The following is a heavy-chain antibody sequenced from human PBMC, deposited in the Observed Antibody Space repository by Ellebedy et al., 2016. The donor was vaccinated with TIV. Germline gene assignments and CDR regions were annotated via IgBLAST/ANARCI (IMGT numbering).Heavy chain of an antibody. CDR2: IWYDGSNE. CDR1: GFTFSNYG. J-gene: IGHJ4*02. Sequence: GESLKISCAASGFTFSNYGMYWVRQAPGQGLEWGAIIWYDGSNEYYADSVKGRFTISRDNSKNTLYLQMNSLRAEDSAVYYCARDDEYRFDYWGQGALVTVSS. CDR3: ARDDEYRFDY. V-gene: IGHV3-33*01. D-gene: IGHD2/OR15-2a*01.